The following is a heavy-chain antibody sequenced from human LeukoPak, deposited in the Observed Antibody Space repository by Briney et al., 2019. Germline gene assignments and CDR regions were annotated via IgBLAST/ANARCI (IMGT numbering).Heavy chain of an antibody. CDR1: GGSTSSSNYY. Sequence: SETLSLTCTVSGGSTSSSNYYWRWSRRPPGKGLEWIGWIHYSQNTYNNLALKIRVTISVYTSKNQFSLKLSSLTAADTAVYYCARLGAGPTYYDFWSGYSSFYFDYWGQGTLVTVSS. CDR3: ARLGAGPTYYDFWSGYSSFYFDY. J-gene: IGHJ4*02. V-gene: IGHV4-39*01. CDR2: IHYSQNT. D-gene: IGHD3-3*01.